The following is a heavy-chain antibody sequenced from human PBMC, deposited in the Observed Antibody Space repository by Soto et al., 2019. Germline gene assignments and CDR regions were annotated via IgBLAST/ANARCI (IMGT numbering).Heavy chain of an antibody. V-gene: IGHV3-48*03. J-gene: IGHJ3*01. CDR3: ARRASR. Sequence: EVQLVESGGGLVQPGGFLRLSCEVSGFTFSSSEMYWVRQAPGKGLEWISYIHPSGQPIFYADSVKGRFTISRDNANNSLFLQMNSLRAEDTAVYYCARRASRWGQGTMVTVSS. CDR1: GFTFSSSE. CDR2: IHPSGQPI. D-gene: IGHD1-26*01.